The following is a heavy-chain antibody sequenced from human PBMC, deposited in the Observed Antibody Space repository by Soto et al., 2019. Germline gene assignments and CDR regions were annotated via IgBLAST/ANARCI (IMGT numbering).Heavy chain of an antibody. CDR2: IYSGGST. Sequence: GGSLRLSCAASGFTFSSYAMSWVRQAPGKGLEWVSVIYSGGSTYYADSVKGRFTISRDNSKNTLYLQMDSLRAEDTAVYYCARYDILTGSIDYWGQGTLVTVSS. D-gene: IGHD3-9*01. V-gene: IGHV3-53*01. CDR3: ARYDILTGSIDY. J-gene: IGHJ4*02. CDR1: GFTFSSYA.